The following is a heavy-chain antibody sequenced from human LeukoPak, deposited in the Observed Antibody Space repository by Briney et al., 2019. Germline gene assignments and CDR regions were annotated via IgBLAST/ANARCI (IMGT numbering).Heavy chain of an antibody. CDR3: ARGISAMVRGVYFFDY. D-gene: IGHD3-10*01. V-gene: IGHV1-2*02. J-gene: IGHJ4*02. CDR1: GYTFTGYY. CDR2: INPNSGGT. Sequence: ASVNVSCKASGYTFTGYYMHWVRQAPGQGLEWMGWINPNSGGTNYAQKFQGRVTMTRDTSISTAYMELSRLRSDDTAVYYCARGISAMVRGVYFFDYWGQGTLVTVSS.